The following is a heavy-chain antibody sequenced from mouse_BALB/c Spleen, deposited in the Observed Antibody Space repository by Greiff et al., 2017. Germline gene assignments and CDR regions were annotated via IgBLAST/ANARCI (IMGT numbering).Heavy chain of an antibody. CDR2: IDPENGDT. Sequence: VQLQQSGAELVRSGASVKLSCTASGFNIKDYYMHWVKQRPEQGLEWIGWIDPENGDTEYAPKFQGKATMTADTSSNTAYLQLSSLTSEDTAVYYCDGNYDGYEGTCFAYWGQGTLVTVSA. V-gene: IGHV14-4*02. J-gene: IGHJ3*01. CDR3: DGNYDGYEGTCFAY. CDR1: GFNIKDYY. D-gene: IGHD2-3*01.